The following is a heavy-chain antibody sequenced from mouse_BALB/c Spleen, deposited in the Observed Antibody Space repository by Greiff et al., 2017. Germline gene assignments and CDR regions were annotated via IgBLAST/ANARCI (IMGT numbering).Heavy chain of an antibody. CDR3: ARRPSYYYGLDY. D-gene: IGHD1-1*01. V-gene: IGHV8-12*01. CDR1: GFSLSTSGMG. CDR2: IYWDDDK. J-gene: IGHJ2*01. Sequence: QVTLKESGPGILQPSQTLSLTCSFSGFSLSTSGMGVSWIRQPSGKGLEWLAHIYWDDDKRYNPSLKSRLTISKDTSRNQVFLKITSVDTADTATYYCARRPSYYYGLDYWGQGTTLTVSS.